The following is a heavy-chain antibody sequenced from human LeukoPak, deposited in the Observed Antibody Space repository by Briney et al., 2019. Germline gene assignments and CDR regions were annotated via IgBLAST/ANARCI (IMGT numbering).Heavy chain of an antibody. V-gene: IGHV4-34*01. J-gene: IGHJ4*02. D-gene: IGHD3-10*01. CDR1: GGSFSGYY. CDR2: INHSGST. Sequence: PSETLSLTCAVYGGSFSGYYWSWIRQPPGKGLEWIGEINHSGSTNYNPSLKSRVTISVDKSKNQFSLKLSSVTAADTAVYYCARATRAYGSGRKFDYWGQGTLVTVSS. CDR3: ARATRAYGSGRKFDY.